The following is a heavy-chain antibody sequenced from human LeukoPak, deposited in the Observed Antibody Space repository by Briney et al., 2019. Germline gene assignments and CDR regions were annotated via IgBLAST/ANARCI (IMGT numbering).Heavy chain of an antibody. V-gene: IGHV1-69*05. CDR2: IIPIFGTA. Sequence: GASVKVSCKXSGGTFSSYAISWVRQAPGQGLEWMGRIIPIFGTANYAQKFQGRVTITTDESTSTAYMELSSLRSEDTAVYYCARDLPYCSGGSCYPHNWFDPWGQGTLVTVSS. D-gene: IGHD2-15*01. CDR3: ARDLPYCSGGSCYPHNWFDP. CDR1: GGTFSSYA. J-gene: IGHJ5*02.